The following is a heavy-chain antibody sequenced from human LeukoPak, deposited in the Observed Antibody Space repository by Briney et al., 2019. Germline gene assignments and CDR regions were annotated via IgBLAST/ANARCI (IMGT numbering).Heavy chain of an antibody. V-gene: IGHV3-30*03. D-gene: IGHD3-22*01. J-gene: IGHJ4*02. CDR3: ARDADTSGYFSYFGS. CDR2: MSYDGSKK. CDR1: GFTFTDYG. Sequence: GGSLRLSCAASGFTFTDYGMHWVRQAPGRGLEWLAGMSYDGSKKPYADSVKGQFTISRDNSKNTLYLQMNSLRAEDTAVYYCARDADTSGYFSYFGSWGQGTLVTVSS.